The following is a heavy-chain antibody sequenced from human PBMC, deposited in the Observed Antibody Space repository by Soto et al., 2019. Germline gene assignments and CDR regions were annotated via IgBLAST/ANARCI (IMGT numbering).Heavy chain of an antibody. V-gene: IGHV3-53*01. CDR2: IYSGGST. Sequence: GGSLRLSCAASGFTVSSNYMSWVRQAPGKGLEWVSVIYSGGSTYYADSVKGRFTISRDNSKNTLYLQMNSLRAEDTAVYYCAREVGAVAGTGYFDYWGQGTLVTVSS. J-gene: IGHJ4*02. CDR3: AREVGAVAGTGYFDY. CDR1: GFTVSSNY. D-gene: IGHD6-19*01.